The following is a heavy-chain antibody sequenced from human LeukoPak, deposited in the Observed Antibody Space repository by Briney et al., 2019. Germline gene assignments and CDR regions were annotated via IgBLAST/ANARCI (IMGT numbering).Heavy chain of an antibody. Sequence: GGSLRLSCAASGFTFSSYSTNWVRQAPGKGLEWVSSISSSSSYIYYADSVKGRFTISRDNAKNSLYLQMNSLRAEDTAVYYCARDVRDGYNTDYWGQGTLVTVSS. J-gene: IGHJ4*02. D-gene: IGHD5-12*01. V-gene: IGHV3-21*01. CDR1: GFTFSSYS. CDR2: ISSSSSYI. CDR3: ARDVRDGYNTDY.